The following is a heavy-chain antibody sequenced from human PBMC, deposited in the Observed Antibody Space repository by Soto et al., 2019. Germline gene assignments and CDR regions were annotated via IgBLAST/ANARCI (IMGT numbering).Heavy chain of an antibody. D-gene: IGHD6-6*01. CDR1: GFTFSSYS. J-gene: IGHJ6*02. V-gene: IGHV3-21*01. CDR3: ARDQGHSSAWMGYYYYGMAV. CDR2: ISSSSSYI. Sequence: GGSLRLSCAASGFTFSSYSMKWVRQAPGKGLEWVSSISSSSSYIYYADSVKGRFTISRDNAKNSLYLQMNSLRAEDTAVYYCARDQGHSSAWMGYYYYGMAVWGQGSTVTVSS.